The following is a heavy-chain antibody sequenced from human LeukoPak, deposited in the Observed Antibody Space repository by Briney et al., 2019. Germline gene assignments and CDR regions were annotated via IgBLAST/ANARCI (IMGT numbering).Heavy chain of an antibody. Sequence: GGSLRLSCAASGFTVSSNYMSWVRQAPGKGLEWVSVIYSGGSTYYADSVKGRFTISRDNSKNTLYLQMNSLRAEDTAVYYCARDLEDSSPFGAFDMWGQGTMVTVSS. CDR3: ARDLEDSSPFGAFDM. V-gene: IGHV3-53*01. CDR1: GFTVSSNY. D-gene: IGHD3-22*01. J-gene: IGHJ3*02. CDR2: IYSGGST.